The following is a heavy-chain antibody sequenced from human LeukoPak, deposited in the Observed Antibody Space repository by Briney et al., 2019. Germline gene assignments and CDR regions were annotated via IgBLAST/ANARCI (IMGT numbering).Heavy chain of an antibody. D-gene: IGHD3-9*01. CDR3: ARDFEYYDILTGYYVTLFAY. CDR1: GFTVSSNY. CDR2: IYSGGST. J-gene: IGHJ4*02. V-gene: IGHV3-66*01. Sequence: GGSLRLSCAASGFTVSSNYMSWVRQAPGKGLEWVSVIYSGGSTYYADSVKGRFTISRDNSKNTLYLQMNSLRAEDTAVYYCARDFEYYDILTGYYVTLFAYWGQGTLVTVSS.